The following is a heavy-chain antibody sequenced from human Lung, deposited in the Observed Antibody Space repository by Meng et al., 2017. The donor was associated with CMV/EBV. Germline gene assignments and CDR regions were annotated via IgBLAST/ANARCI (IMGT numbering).Heavy chain of an antibody. D-gene: IGHD3-9*01. CDR1: GFSFSTYW. Sequence: ASGFSFSTYWMHWVRQAPGKGLGRVSHTDRDGKTTNYEDSVKGRFTISRDNAKKTLYLQMNSLRAEDTAVYYCARESDILTGGFDYWGQGTLVTVSS. J-gene: IGHJ4*02. CDR3: ARESDILTGGFDY. CDR2: TDRDGKTT. V-gene: IGHV3-74*01.